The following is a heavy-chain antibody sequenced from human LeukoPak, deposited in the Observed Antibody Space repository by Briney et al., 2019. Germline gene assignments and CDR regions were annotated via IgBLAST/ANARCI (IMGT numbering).Heavy chain of an antibody. J-gene: IGHJ4*02. D-gene: IGHD3-22*01. CDR2: IYYSGST. CDR1: GGSISSYY. Sequence: SETLSLTCTVSGGSISSYYWSWIRQPPGKGLEWIGYIYYSGSTNYNPSLKSRVTISVDTSKNQFSLKLSSVTAADTAVYYCARASYYYDSSGYYYVDYFDYRGQGTLVTVSS. V-gene: IGHV4-59*01. CDR3: ARASYYYDSSGYYYVDYFDY.